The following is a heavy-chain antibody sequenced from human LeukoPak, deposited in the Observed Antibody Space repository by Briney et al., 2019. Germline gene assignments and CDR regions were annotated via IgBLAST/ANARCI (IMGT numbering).Heavy chain of an antibody. V-gene: IGHV1-46*01. D-gene: IGHD6-6*01. CDR3: ARRGLAARPSGFDY. CDR2: INPSGGST. Sequence: ASVTVSCKASGYTFTSYYMHWVRQAPGQGLVWMGIINPSGGSTGYAQKFQGRVTMTRDTSTSTVYLELSSLGSEDTAVYYCARRGLAARPSGFDYWGQGTLVTVS. CDR1: GYTFTSYY. J-gene: IGHJ4*02.